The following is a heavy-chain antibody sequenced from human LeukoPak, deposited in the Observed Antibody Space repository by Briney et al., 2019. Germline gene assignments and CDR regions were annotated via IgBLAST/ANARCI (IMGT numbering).Heavy chain of an antibody. J-gene: IGHJ1*01. CDR3: ANPATYYDILTDYYAEYFQH. CDR2: ISGSGGST. CDR1: GFTFSSYA. Sequence: GGSLRLSCAASGFTFSSYAMSWVRQAPGKGLEWVSAISGSGGSTYYADSVKGRFTISRDDSKNTLFLQMNSLRAEDTAVYYCANPATYYDILTDYYAEYFQHWGQGTLVTVSS. V-gene: IGHV3-23*01. D-gene: IGHD3-9*01.